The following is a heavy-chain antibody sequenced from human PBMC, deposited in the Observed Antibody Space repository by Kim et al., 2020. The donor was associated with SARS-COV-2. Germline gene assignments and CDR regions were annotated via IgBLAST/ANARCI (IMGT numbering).Heavy chain of an antibody. CDR2: ISSSSSYI. J-gene: IGHJ5*02. V-gene: IGHV3-21*01. CDR3: ARDLRESSDYYDSSGYDNWFDP. D-gene: IGHD3-22*01. Sequence: GGSLRLSCAASGFTFSSYSMNWVRQAPGKGLEWVSSISSSSSYIYYADSVKGRFTISRDNAKNSLYLQMNSLRAEDTAVYYCARDLRESSDYYDSSGYDNWFDPWGQGTLVTVSS. CDR1: GFTFSSYS.